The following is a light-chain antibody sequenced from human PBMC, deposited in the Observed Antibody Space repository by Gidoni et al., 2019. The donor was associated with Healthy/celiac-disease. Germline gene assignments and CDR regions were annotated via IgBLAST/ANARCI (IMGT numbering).Light chain of an antibody. CDR2: RDN. V-gene: IGLV1-47*01. CDR3: AAWDDSLSGWV. Sequence: PGQRVTISCSGSSSDIGSNYLYWYQQLPGMAPKPLIYRDNQRTSGVPERFSCSKSGTSDPLAISGLRSEDEADYYCAAWDDSLSGWVFGGGTKLTVL. CDR1: SSDIGSNY. J-gene: IGLJ3*02.